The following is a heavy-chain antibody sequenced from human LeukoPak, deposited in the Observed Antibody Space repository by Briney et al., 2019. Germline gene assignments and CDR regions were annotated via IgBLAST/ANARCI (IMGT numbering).Heavy chain of an antibody. CDR1: GFTFSSYW. D-gene: IGHD3-22*01. CDR2: INSDGSST. V-gene: IGHV3-74*01. Sequence: GGSLRLSCAASGFTFSSYWMHWVRQAPGKGLVWVSRINSDGSSTSYADSVKGRFTISRDNAKNTLYLQMNSLRAEDTAVYYCARDSYYYDSSGHRTKRDAFDIWGQGTMVTVSS. J-gene: IGHJ3*02. CDR3: ARDSYYYDSSGHRTKRDAFDI.